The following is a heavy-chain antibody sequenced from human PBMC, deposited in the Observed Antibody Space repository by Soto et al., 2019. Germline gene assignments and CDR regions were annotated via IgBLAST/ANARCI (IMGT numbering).Heavy chain of an antibody. J-gene: IGHJ4*02. V-gene: IGHV1-3*05. CDR3: ARAVAVPADFDY. Sequence: QVQLVQSGAEEKKPGASGKVSCKASGYTFTGYAMHGVLQAPGQRLEWRGWINAGNGNTKYSQKFKGRVTITRDTSASTAYMELSSLRSEDTAVYYCARAVAVPADFDYWGQGTLVTVSS. D-gene: IGHD6-19*01. CDR2: INAGNGNT. CDR1: GYTFTGYA.